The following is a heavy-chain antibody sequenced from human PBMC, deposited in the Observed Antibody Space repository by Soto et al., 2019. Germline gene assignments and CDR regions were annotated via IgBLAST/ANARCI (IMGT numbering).Heavy chain of an antibody. CDR2: ISAYHGNT. V-gene: IGHV1-18*01. CDR1: GYTFSSYG. J-gene: IGHJ6*02. D-gene: IGHD3-9*01. CDR3: ARGPNYDILTGNYDGMDV. Sequence: QVQLVQSGAEVKKPGASVKVSCKASGYTFSSYGISWVRQAPGQGLEWMGWISAYHGNTNYAQKLQGRVTMTTDTSTSTAYMELRSLRSDDTAVYYCARGPNYDILTGNYDGMDVWGQGTTVTVSS.